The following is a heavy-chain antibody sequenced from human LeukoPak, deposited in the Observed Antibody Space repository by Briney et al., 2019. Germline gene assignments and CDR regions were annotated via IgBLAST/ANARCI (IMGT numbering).Heavy chain of an antibody. Sequence: PGRSLRLSCAASGFTFSSYGMHWVRQAPGKGLEWVAVIWYDGSNKYYADSVKGRFTISRDNSKNTLYLQMNSLGAEDTAVYYCARDSGSGYYSLFDYWGQGTLVTVSS. CDR3: ARDSGSGYYSLFDY. CDR2: IWYDGSNK. D-gene: IGHD3-22*01. J-gene: IGHJ4*02. V-gene: IGHV3-33*01. CDR1: GFTFSSYG.